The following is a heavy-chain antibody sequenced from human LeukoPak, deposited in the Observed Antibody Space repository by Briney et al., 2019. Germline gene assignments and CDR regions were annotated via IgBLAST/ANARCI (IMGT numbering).Heavy chain of an antibody. Sequence: PGGSLRLSCAASGFTFSNAWMSWVRQAPGKGLEWVGRIKSKTDGGTTDYAAPVKGRFTISRDDSKNTLYLQMNSLKTEDTAVYYCTTAGGLSGDYGRRCLNYWGQGTMVTVSS. D-gene: IGHD4-17*01. CDR3: TTAGGLSGDYGRRCLNY. J-gene: IGHJ3*01. CDR2: IKSKTDGGTT. V-gene: IGHV3-15*01. CDR1: GFTFSNAW.